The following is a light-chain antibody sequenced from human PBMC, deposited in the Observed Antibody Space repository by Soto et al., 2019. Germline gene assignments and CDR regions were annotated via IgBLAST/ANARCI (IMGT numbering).Light chain of an antibody. CDR3: CSYRVV. Sequence: QSALTQPASVSGSPRQSITISCTGTSSDVGSYNLVSWYQQHPGKAPKLMIYEGSKRPSGVSNRFSGSKSGNTASLTISGLQAEDEADYYCCSYRVVFGGGTQLTVL. CDR2: EGS. CDR1: SSDVGSYNL. J-gene: IGLJ2*01. V-gene: IGLV2-23*01.